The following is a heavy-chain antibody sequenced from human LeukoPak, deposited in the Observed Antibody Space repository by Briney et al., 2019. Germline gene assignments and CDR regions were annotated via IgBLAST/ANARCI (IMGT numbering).Heavy chain of an antibody. CDR1: GYTFTGYY. CDR3: ARVKSIVATIAFDY. Sequence: ASVKVSCKASGYTFTGYYMHWVRQALGQGLEWMGWINPNSGGTNYAQKFQGRVTMTRDTSISTAYMELSRLRSDDTAVYYCARVKSIVATIAFDYWGQGTLVTVSS. D-gene: IGHD5-12*01. J-gene: IGHJ4*02. CDR2: INPNSGGT. V-gene: IGHV1-2*02.